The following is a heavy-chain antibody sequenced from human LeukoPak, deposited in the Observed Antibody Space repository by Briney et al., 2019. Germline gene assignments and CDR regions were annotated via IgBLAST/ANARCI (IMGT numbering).Heavy chain of an antibody. J-gene: IGHJ4*02. CDR2: ISSSGSTI. V-gene: IGHV3-48*03. CDR1: GFTFSSYE. CDR3: ARDKAVGPTLLDY. Sequence: GGSLRLSCAVSGFTFSSYEMNWVRQAPGKGLEWVSYISSSGSTIYYGDSVKGRFTISRDNAKNSLYLQMNSLRAEDTAVYYCARDKAVGPTLLDYWGQGTLVTVSS. D-gene: IGHD1-26*01.